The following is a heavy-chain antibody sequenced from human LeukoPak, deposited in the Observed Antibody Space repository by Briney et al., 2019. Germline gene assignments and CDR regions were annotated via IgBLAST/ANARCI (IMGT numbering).Heavy chain of an antibody. D-gene: IGHD6-13*01. Sequence: GGSLRLSCAASGFTFSQFAVHWVRQAPGKGLEWVADISHDGRNTYYADSVKGRFTISRDNSKNTLYLQMGSLRAEDMAVYYCARGGVHSSWYFLRALDYYYMDVWGQGTLVTVSS. J-gene: IGHJ6*03. V-gene: IGHV3-30*14. CDR3: ARGGVHSSWYFLRALDYYYMDV. CDR2: ISHDGRNT. CDR1: GFTFSQFA.